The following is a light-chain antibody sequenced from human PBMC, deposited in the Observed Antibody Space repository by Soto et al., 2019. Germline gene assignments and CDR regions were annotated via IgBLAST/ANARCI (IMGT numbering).Light chain of an antibody. CDR1: QSVSSN. CDR3: QQYNNWPNT. CDR2: GAS. Sequence: EIVMTQSPATLSVSPGERATLSCRASQSVSSNLAWYQQKPGQAPRLLIYGASTRATGIPARFSGSGSGTEFTLTISSLQSEDFAFYYCQQYNNWPNTFGQGTKLEIK. J-gene: IGKJ2*01. V-gene: IGKV3-15*01.